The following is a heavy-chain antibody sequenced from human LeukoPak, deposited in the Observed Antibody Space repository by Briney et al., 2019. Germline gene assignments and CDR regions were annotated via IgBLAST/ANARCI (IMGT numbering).Heavy chain of an antibody. V-gene: IGHV3-21*01. J-gene: IGHJ4*02. CDR3: ARGSGWVSLLLDY. Sequence: GGSLRLSCAASGLTFSSYSMNWVRQAPGNGLEWVSSISSSSSYIYYADSVKGRFTISRDNAKNSLYLQMNSLRAEDTAVYYCARGSGWVSLLLDYWGQGTLVTVSS. CDR2: ISSSSSYI. D-gene: IGHD6-19*01. CDR1: GLTFSSYS.